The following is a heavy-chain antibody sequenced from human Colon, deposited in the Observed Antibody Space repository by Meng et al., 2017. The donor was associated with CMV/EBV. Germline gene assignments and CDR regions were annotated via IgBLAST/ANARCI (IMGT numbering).Heavy chain of an antibody. J-gene: IGHJ6*02. CDR1: GGSISSFY. D-gene: IGHD2-15*01. V-gene: IGHV4-59*01. CDR2: IYYSGN. Sequence: SETLSLTCTVSGGSISSFYWSWIRQSPGKGLEWVGDIYYSGNNYNPSLKSRVTLSLDTSKNRFSLKLNSVTAADTAVYYCAREGRRGTSLPPYFHYYGVDVWGQGTTVTVSS. CDR3: AREGRRGTSLPPYFHYYGVDV.